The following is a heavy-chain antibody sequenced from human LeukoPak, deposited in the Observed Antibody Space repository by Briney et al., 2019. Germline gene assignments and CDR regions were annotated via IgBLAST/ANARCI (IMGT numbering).Heavy chain of an antibody. V-gene: IGHV3-74*03. CDR3: ARDEAVGWLPNWFDP. Sequence: PGGSLRLSCVGSVFSISNYWMHWVRQAPGTGLVWVSRIHPDGSITTYADSVKGRFTISRDNAKNSLYLQMNSLRAEDTAVYYCARDEAVGWLPNWFDPWGQGTLVTVSS. CDR2: IHPDGSIT. CDR1: VFSISNYW. D-gene: IGHD6-19*01. J-gene: IGHJ5*02.